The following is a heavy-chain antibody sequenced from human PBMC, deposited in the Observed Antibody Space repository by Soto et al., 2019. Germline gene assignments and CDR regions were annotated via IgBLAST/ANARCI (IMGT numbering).Heavy chain of an antibody. J-gene: IGHJ4*02. CDR3: TRRASSSFYHFDF. Sequence: GESLKISCQASGYSFTAYWITWVRQMPGNGLEWMATIDPSDSYVDYSPSFRGHVTFSVDRSITTVYLQWNSLKASDSAMYFCTRRASSSFYHFDFWGQGALVTVSS. V-gene: IGHV5-10-1*01. CDR1: GYSFTAYW. D-gene: IGHD2-2*01. CDR2: IDPSDSYV.